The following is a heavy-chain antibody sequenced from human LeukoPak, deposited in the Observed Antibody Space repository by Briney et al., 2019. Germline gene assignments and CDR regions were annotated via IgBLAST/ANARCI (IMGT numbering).Heavy chain of an antibody. CDR1: GFTFSNAW. Sequence: PGGSLRLSCAASGFTFSNAWMTWVPQAPGKGLEWVGRIYRNADGGTTDSAAPVKGRFTISRDDSKNTLYLQMNSLKTEDTAVYYCTTDSYCSATTCYASSNYYYGLDAWGQGTSVTVSS. D-gene: IGHD2-2*01. CDR3: TTDSYCSATTCYASSNYYYGLDA. J-gene: IGHJ6*02. V-gene: IGHV3-15*05. CDR2: IYRNADGGTT.